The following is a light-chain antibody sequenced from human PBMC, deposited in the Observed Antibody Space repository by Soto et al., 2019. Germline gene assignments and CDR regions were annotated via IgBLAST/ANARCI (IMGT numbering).Light chain of an antibody. Sequence: QSVLTQPPSVSAAPGRKVTIYCSGSSSNIGGNSVSWYQQLPGTAPKLLIYDDNKRPSGIPDRFSGSKSGTSATLGITGFQTGDEADYYCGSWDSSLSAYVFGTGTKVTVL. V-gene: IGLV1-51*01. J-gene: IGLJ1*01. CDR3: GSWDSSLSAYV. CDR2: DDN. CDR1: SSNIGGNS.